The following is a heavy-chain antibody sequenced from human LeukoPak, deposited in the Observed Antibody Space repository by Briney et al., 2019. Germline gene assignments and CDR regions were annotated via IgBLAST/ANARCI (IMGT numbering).Heavy chain of an antibody. J-gene: IGHJ6*03. V-gene: IGHV1-69*05. CDR3: ARHGVSYYYYYMDV. CDR1: GGTFSSYV. CDR2: VIPILGTA. D-gene: IGHD3-10*01. Sequence: SVKVSCKASGGTFSSYVISWVRQAPGQGLEWMGGVIPILGTANYAQKFQGRVTITTDESTSTGYMELSSLRSEDTAVYYCARHGVSYYYYYMDVWGKGTTVTVSS.